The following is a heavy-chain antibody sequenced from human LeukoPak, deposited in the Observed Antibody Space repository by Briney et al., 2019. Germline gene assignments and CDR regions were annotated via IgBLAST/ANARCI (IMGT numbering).Heavy chain of an antibody. CDR1: GGTFSSYA. J-gene: IGHJ4*02. CDR2: IIPIFGTA. Sequence: SVKVSCKASGGTFSSYAISWVRQAPGQGLEWMGGIIPIFGTANYAQKFQGRVTITADESTSTAYMELSSLRSEDTAVCYCARSSGYYYHYFDYWGQGTLVTVSS. D-gene: IGHD3-22*01. CDR3: ARSSGYYYHYFDY. V-gene: IGHV1-69*13.